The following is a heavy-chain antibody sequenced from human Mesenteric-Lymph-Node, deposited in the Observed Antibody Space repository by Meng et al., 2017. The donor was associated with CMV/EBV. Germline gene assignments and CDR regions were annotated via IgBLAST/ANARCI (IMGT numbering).Heavy chain of an antibody. Sequence: GGSLRLSCVASGFTVSRNYMSWVRQAPGKGLEWVSVIYTSGSTYYTDSVKGRFTISRDNSKNTLYLQMNSLRAEDTAVYYCAREVRSGSGSSNWFDPWGQGTLVTVSS. CDR1: GFTVSRNY. V-gene: IGHV3-66*03. J-gene: IGHJ5*02. CDR3: AREVRSGSGSSNWFDP. D-gene: IGHD3-10*01. CDR2: IYTSGST.